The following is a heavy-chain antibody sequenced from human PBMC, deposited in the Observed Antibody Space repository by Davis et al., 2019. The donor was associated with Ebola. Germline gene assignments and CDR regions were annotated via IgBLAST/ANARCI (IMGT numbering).Heavy chain of an antibody. J-gene: IGHJ3*02. Sequence: PSETLSLTCSVSGVSITSYFWSWIRQPPGTGLEWVGFMHHSGSANSNPSLKSRATFSIDTSKSQVSLKLTSVTAADTAVYYCARDTRPCGGDCYDDTFDMWGQGTMVIVSS. CDR2: MHHSGSA. V-gene: IGHV4-59*12. D-gene: IGHD2-21*01. CDR1: GVSITSYF. CDR3: ARDTRPCGGDCYDDTFDM.